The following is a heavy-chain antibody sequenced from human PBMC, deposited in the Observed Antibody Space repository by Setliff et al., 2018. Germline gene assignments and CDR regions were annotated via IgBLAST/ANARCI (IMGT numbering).Heavy chain of an antibody. CDR3: ARMSGFLYMDV. J-gene: IGHJ6*03. CDR2: LYPTGTS. CDR1: GASISTYY. Sequence: PSETLSLTCSVSGASISTYYWSWIRQTPGKGLEWIGYLYPTGTSKYNPSLKGRATLSIDASKRQFSLKLTSVTAADTAVYYCARMSGFLYMDVWGKGTTVTVSS. D-gene: IGHD3-3*01. V-gene: IGHV4-4*08.